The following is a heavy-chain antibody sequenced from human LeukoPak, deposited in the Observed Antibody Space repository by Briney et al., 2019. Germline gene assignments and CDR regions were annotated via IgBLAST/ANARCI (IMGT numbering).Heavy chain of an antibody. J-gene: IGHJ4*02. Sequence: SETLSLTCTVSGGSISSGGYYWSWIRQPPGKGLEWIGYIYYSGSTNYNPSLKSRVTISVDTSKNQFSLKLSSVIAADTAVYYCARVRAAAGELNFDYWGQGTLVTVSS. CDR1: GGSISSGGYY. D-gene: IGHD6-13*01. CDR2: IYYSGST. CDR3: ARVRAAAGELNFDY. V-gene: IGHV4-61*08.